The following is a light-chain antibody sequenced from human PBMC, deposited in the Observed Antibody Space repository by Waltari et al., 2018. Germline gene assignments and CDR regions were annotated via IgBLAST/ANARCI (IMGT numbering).Light chain of an antibody. Sequence: QSALTQPPSASGSPGQTVIIPCTGTSSDIGAYKYVSGYQQIPGRPPALLIYEVVRRPAGVPDRFSGSKSGNTASLTVSGLQTEDEGDYYCSSYAGSNKLIFGGVTKLTVL. CDR3: SSYAGSNKLI. V-gene: IGLV2-8*01. CDR1: SSDIGAYKY. J-gene: IGLJ2*01. CDR2: EVV.